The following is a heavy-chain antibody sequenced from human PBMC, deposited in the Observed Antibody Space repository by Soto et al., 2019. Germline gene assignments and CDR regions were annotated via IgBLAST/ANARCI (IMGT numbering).Heavy chain of an antibody. CDR2: MNPNSGNT. V-gene: IGHV1-8*01. CDR1: FTSYD. Sequence: QVQLVQSGAEVKKPGASVKVSCTFTSYDINWVRRATGQGLEWMAWMNPNSGNTRYAQKFQGRVTMTRNTSNFTAYMELSSLRSEDTAVYYCARGPGSSDWRFSYYYMDVWGQGTTVTVSS. J-gene: IGHJ6*02. CDR3: ARGPGSSDWRFSYYYMDV. D-gene: IGHD6-19*01.